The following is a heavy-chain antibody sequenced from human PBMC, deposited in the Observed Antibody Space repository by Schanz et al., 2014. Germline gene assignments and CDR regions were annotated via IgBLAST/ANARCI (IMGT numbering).Heavy chain of an antibody. CDR3: TAMWGYGTATACQSLEVLDV. D-gene: IGHD2-8*02. V-gene: IGHV1-18*01. CDR1: GYTVSDYG. J-gene: IGHJ3*01. Sequence: QVQLVQSGAEMKKPGSSVKVSCKASGYTVSDYGITWVRQAPGQGLEWVGWISPYTGNTHYFERTEGRVTMTTDTSTSTAYMELRMLRSDGTAMYYCTAMWGYGTATACQSLEVLDVWGQGTMVTDSS. CDR2: ISPYTGNT.